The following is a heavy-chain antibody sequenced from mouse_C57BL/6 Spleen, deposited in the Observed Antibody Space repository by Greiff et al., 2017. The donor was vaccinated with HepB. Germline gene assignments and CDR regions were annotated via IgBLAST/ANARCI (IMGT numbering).Heavy chain of an antibody. J-gene: IGHJ2*01. Sequence: QVHVKQPGAELVKPGASVKMSCKASGYTFTSYWITWVKQRPGQGLEWIGDIYPGSGSTNYNEKFKSKATLTVDTSSSTAYMQLSSLTSEDSAVYYCARRYLDWDYWGQGTTLTVSS. CDR2: IYPGSGST. V-gene: IGHV1-55*01. CDR1: GYTFTSYW. CDR3: ARRYLDWDY. D-gene: IGHD1-1*01.